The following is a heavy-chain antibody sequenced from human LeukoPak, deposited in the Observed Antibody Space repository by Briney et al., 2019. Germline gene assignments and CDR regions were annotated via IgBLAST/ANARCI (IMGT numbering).Heavy chain of an antibody. CDR2: ISYGGSNE. D-gene: IGHD3-10*01. V-gene: IGHV3-30*03. Sequence: GGSLRLSCAASGFTFSSYGIHWVRQAPGKGLEWVAVISYGGSNEYYADSVKGRFTISRDSSENTLYLQMNSLRVEDTAVYYCARVGYYSSGPFSYFDYWGQGTLVTVSS. CDR1: GFTFSSYG. J-gene: IGHJ4*02. CDR3: ARVGYYSSGPFSYFDY.